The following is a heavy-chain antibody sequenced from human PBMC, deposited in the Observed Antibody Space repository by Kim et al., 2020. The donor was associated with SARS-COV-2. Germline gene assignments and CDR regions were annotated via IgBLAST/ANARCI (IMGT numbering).Heavy chain of an antibody. Sequence: ASVKVSCKASGYTFTSNYMQWVRQAPGQGLEWMGVIHPSDGTTIYAQKFQGRVTMTRDTSTSTVYMELSSLTSEDTAIYYCARESNAMDVWGQGTTVTVSS. CDR2: IHPSDGTT. V-gene: IGHV1-46*01. CDR1: GYTFTSNY. CDR3: ARESNAMDV. J-gene: IGHJ6*02.